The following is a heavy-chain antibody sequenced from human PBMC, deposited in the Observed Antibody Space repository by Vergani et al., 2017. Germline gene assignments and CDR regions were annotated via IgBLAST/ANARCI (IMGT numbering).Heavy chain of an antibody. J-gene: IGHJ6*02. D-gene: IGHD2-21*01. V-gene: IGHV3-15*01. CDR3: TTDPRYCGDGSCYWLRDHHYYGMDV. Sequence: EVQLVESGGGIVKPGGSLRLSCVASGFSFRNALMNWVRRTAGKGLEWVGRIKSTFDRGTTDYAAAVKGRFTISRDDSKNTLFLQMNGLKTEDIGVYYCTTDPRYCGDGSCYWLRDHHYYGMDVWGQGTTVTVSS. CDR1: GFSFRNAL. CDR2: IKSTFDRGTT.